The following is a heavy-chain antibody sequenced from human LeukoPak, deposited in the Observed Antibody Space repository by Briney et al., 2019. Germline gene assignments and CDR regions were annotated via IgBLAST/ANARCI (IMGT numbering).Heavy chain of an antibody. CDR3: ARGRRFLERYDY. Sequence: SETLSLTCAVYGGSFSGYYWSWIRQPPGKGLEWIGEINHSGSTNYNPSLKSRVTISVDTSKNQFSLKLRSVSAADTAVYYCARGRRFLERYDYWGQGTLVTVSS. CDR1: GGSFSGYY. V-gene: IGHV4-34*01. D-gene: IGHD3-3*01. CDR2: INHSGST. J-gene: IGHJ4*02.